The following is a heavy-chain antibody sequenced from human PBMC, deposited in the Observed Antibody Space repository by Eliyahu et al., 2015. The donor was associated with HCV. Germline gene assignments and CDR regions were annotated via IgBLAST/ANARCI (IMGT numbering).Heavy chain of an antibody. J-gene: IGHJ4*02. CDR2: ISYDGSNK. CDR1: XFTXSSYG. D-gene: IGHD7-27*01. CDR3: AKDYQRGIDY. V-gene: IGHV3-30*18. Sequence: QVQLVXSGGGVVQPGXSXRXSCAASXFTXSSYGMPWVRQAPGKGLEWVAVISYDGSNKYYADSVKGRFTISRDNSKNTLYLQMNSLRAEDTAVYYCAKDYQRGIDYWGQGTLVTVSS.